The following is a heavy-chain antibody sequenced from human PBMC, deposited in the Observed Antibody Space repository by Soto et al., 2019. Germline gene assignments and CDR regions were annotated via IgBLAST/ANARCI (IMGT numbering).Heavy chain of an antibody. CDR1: GGSFSGYY. CDR2: IDYSGST. D-gene: IGHD1-26*01. V-gene: IGHV4-59*01. Sequence: SETLSLTCAVYGGSFSGYYWSWIRQPPGEGLEWIGFIDYSGSTNYNPSLKSRVTISVDTSKKQFSLKLSSVTAADTAVYYCATYSGTFQTFDYWGQGTLVTVSS. CDR3: ATYSGTFQTFDY. J-gene: IGHJ4*02.